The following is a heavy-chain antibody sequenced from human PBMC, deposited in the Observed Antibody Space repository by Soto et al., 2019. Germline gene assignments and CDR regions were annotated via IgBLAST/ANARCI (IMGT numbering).Heavy chain of an antibody. CDR1: GGLFSSYP. CDR2: IIPVFQTA. CDR3: ERGGSGYTWFNEF. V-gene: IGHV1-69*01. Sequence: QEQLVQSGAEVKKPGSSVKVSCKASGGLFSSYPISWVRQVPGQWLEWMGGIIPVFQTAYYTQRFQGRVTITADDSKNTAYMELSSLRSEDTAIYYCERGGSGYTWFNEFWGQGTLVTVSS. D-gene: IGHD3-22*01. J-gene: IGHJ4*02.